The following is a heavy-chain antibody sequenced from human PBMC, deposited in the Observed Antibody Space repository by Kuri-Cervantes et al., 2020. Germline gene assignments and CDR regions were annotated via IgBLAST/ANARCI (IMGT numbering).Heavy chain of an antibody. V-gene: IGHV1-69*13. CDR1: GGTFSSYA. Sequence: SVKVSCKASGGTFSSYAISWVRQAPGQGLEWMGGIIPIFGTANYAQKFQGRVTITADESTSTAYMELSSLRSEDTAVYYCARGPPRGCSGGSCPTVFDYWGQGTLVTVSS. J-gene: IGHJ4*02. CDR3: ARGPPRGCSGGSCPTVFDY. CDR2: IIPIFGTA. D-gene: IGHD2-15*01.